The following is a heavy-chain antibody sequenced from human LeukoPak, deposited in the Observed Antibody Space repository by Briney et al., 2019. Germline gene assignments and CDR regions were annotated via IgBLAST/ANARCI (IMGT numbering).Heavy chain of an antibody. CDR1: GYSFTSYW. D-gene: IGHD3-3*01. CDR3: ARLGSYDFWSGYPSGFDY. Sequence: GESLKISCKGSGYSFTSYWIGWVRQMPGKGLEWMGIIYPGDSDTRYSPSFQGQVTISADKSISTACLQWSSLKASDTAMYYCARLGSYDFWSGYPSGFDYWGQGTLVTVSS. J-gene: IGHJ4*02. V-gene: IGHV5-51*01. CDR2: IYPGDSDT.